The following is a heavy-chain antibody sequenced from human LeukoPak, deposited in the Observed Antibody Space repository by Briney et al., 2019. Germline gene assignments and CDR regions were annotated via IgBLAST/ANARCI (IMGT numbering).Heavy chain of an antibody. Sequence: PGGSLRLSCAASGFTFSTYAMTWVRQAPGKGLEGVSLISGTGGSTYYADSVKGRFTISRDNSKNTLYLQMNSLRADDTAVYYCARVWGGYYYYMDVWGKGTTVTVSS. CDR2: ISGTGGST. J-gene: IGHJ6*03. CDR3: ARVWGGYYYYMDV. D-gene: IGHD3-16*01. CDR1: GFTFSTYA. V-gene: IGHV3-23*01.